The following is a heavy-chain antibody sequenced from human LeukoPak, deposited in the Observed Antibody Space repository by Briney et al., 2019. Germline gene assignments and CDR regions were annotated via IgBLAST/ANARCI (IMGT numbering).Heavy chain of an antibody. Sequence: GGSLRLSCAASGFTFDDYAMHWVRQAPGKGLEWVSGISWNSGSIGYADSVKGRFTISRDNAKNSLYLQMNSLRAEDTAVYYCARDRHYYDSSGYYFDYWGQGTLVTVSS. CDR1: GFTFDDYA. V-gene: IGHV3-9*01. CDR3: ARDRHYYDSSGYYFDY. D-gene: IGHD3-22*01. CDR2: ISWNSGSI. J-gene: IGHJ4*02.